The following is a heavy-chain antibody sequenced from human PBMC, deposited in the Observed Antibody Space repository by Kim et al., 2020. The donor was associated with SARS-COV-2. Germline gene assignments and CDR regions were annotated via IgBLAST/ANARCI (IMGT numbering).Heavy chain of an antibody. CDR3: ARGGRCGAVRY. V-gene: IGHV1-18*01. Sequence: TNYAQKLQGRVTMTTDTPTSTAYMELRSRRSDDTAVYYCARGGRCGAVRYWGQGTLVTVSS. D-gene: IGHD3-10*01. J-gene: IGHJ4*02. CDR2: T.